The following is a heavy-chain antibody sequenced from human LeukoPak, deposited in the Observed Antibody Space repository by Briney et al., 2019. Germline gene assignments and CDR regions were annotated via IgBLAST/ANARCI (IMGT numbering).Heavy chain of an antibody. Sequence: ASVKVSCKASGGTFSSYAISWVRQAPGQGLEWMGRIIPILGIANYAQKFQGRVTITADKSTSTAYMELSSLRSEDTAVNYCATSIAAAGTVHFQHWGQGTLVTVSS. D-gene: IGHD6-13*01. CDR2: IIPILGIA. J-gene: IGHJ1*01. CDR3: ATSIAAAGTVHFQH. V-gene: IGHV1-69*04. CDR1: GGTFSSYA.